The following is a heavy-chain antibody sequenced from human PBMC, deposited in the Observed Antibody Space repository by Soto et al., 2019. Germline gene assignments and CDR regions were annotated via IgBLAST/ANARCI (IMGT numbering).Heavy chain of an antibody. J-gene: IGHJ6*02. Sequence: PGESLKISCKGSGYSFTSYWISWVRQMPGKGLEWMGRIDPSDSYTNYSPSFQGHVTISADKSISTAYLQWSSLKASDTAMYYCARQAEDIVVVPAAGGGYYYYGMDVRGQGTAVTVSS. CDR1: GYSFTSYW. CDR3: ARQAEDIVVVPAAGGGYYYYGMDV. D-gene: IGHD2-2*01. V-gene: IGHV5-10-1*01. CDR2: IDPSDSYT.